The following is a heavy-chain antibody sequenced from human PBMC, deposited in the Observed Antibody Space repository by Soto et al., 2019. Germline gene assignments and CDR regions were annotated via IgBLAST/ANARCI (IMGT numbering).Heavy chain of an antibody. J-gene: IGHJ6*02. CDR1: GYSFTSYW. V-gene: IGHV5-10-1*03. CDR2: IDPSDSYT. Sequence: EVQLVQSGAEVKKPGESLRISCKGSGYSFTSYWISWVRQMPGKGLEWMGRIDPSDSYTNYSPSFQGHVTISADKSISTAYLQWSSLKASDTAMYYCATSQGGIITIFGVDPYYYGMDVWGQGTTVTVSS. D-gene: IGHD3-3*01. CDR3: ATSQGGIITIFGVDPYYYGMDV.